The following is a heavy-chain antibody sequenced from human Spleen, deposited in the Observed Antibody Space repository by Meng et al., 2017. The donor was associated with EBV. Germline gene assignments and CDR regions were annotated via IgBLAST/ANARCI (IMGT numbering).Heavy chain of an antibody. V-gene: IGHV4-61*01. Sequence: SGHGRLKPPETLSLTCSVLVDPVISRSYYWSWIRQPPGKGLEWIGYIYYTGSTYYTPSLRSRVTMSVDTSKKHFSLKLASLTAADTAVYYCARQRSDYEVDCWGQGTLVTVSS. J-gene: IGHJ4*02. CDR1: VDPVISRSYY. CDR2: IYYTGST. D-gene: IGHD5-12*01. CDR3: ARQRSDYEVDC.